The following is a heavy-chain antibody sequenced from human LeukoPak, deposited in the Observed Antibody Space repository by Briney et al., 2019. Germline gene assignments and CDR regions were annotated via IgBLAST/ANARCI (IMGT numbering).Heavy chain of an antibody. CDR1: GGSFSGYY. CDR3: ARSYSYDSSGYYPPTY. J-gene: IGHJ4*02. D-gene: IGHD3-22*01. CDR2: IYYRGST. Sequence: SSETLSLTCAVYGGSFSGYYWSWIRQPPGKGLEWIGSIYYRGSTYYNPSLKSRVTISVDTSKNQFSLKLSSVTAADTAVYYCARSYSYDSSGYYPPTYWGQGTLVTVSS. V-gene: IGHV4-34*01.